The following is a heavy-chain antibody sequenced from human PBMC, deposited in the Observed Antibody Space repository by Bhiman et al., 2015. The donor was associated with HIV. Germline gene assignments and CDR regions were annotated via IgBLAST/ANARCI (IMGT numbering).Heavy chain of an antibody. CDR1: GFTFGDYA. J-gene: IGHJ4*02. V-gene: IGHV3-49*03. CDR2: IRSKAYGGTT. D-gene: IGHD2-2*01. CDR3: SRDNPNCSSTSCPSFDY. Sequence: EVQLVESGGGLVQPGRSLRLSCTASGFTFGDYAMSWFRQAPGKGLEWVGFIRSKAYGGTTEYAASVKGRFTISRDDSKSIAYLQMNSLKTEDTAVYSCSRDNPNCSSTSCPSFDYWGQGTLVTVSS.